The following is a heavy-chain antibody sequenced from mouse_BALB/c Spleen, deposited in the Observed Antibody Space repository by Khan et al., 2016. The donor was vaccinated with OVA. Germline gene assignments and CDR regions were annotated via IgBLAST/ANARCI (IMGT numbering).Heavy chain of an antibody. V-gene: IGHV3-8*02. CDR2: ISYSGNS. Sequence: VQLKQSGPSLVKPSQTLSLTCSVTGDSITSGYWNWIRKFPGNKLEYMGYISYSGNSYYNPSLKSRISITRDTSKNQYYLQLNSVTTEATATVYCACELRGFAYWGQGTLVTVSA. CDR3: ACELRGFAY. D-gene: IGHD1-1*01. J-gene: IGHJ3*01. CDR1: GDSITSGY.